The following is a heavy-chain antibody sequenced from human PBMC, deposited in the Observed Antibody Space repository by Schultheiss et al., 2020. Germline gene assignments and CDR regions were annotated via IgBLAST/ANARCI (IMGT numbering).Heavy chain of an antibody. V-gene: IGHV1-2*04. CDR2: INPNSGGT. CDR1: GYTFTGYY. D-gene: IGHD2-15*01. Sequence: VSVKVSCKASGYTFTGYYMHWVRQAPGQGLEWMGWINPNSGGTNYAQKFQGWVTMTRDTSISTAYMELSRLRSDDTAVYYCARDCSGGSCYSHGMDVWGQGTTVTVSS. CDR3: ARDCSGGSCYSHGMDV. J-gene: IGHJ6*02.